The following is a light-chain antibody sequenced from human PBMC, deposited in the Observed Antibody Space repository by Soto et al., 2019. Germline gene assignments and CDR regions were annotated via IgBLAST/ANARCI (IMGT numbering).Light chain of an antibody. CDR1: SSNIGAGYD. CDR2: GNS. V-gene: IGLV1-40*01. J-gene: IGLJ1*01. CDR3: QSYDSTWV. Sequence: QSALTQPASVSGSLGQSITISCTGSSSNIGAGYDVHWYQQLPGTAPKLLIYGNSNRPSGVPDRFSGSKSGTSASLAITGLQAEDEADYYCQSYDSTWVFGTGTKVTVL.